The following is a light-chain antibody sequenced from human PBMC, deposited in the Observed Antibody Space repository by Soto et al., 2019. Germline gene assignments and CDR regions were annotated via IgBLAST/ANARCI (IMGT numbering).Light chain of an antibody. CDR1: RSDVGGYNY. CDR2: DVT. CDR3: SSFTTVNTFVV. V-gene: IGLV2-14*03. J-gene: IGLJ2*01. Sequence: QSALTQPASVSGFPGQSITISCTGSRSDVGGYNYVSWYQQHPAKAPKMIIYDVTSRPSGVSNRFSGSKSGNTSSLTISGLPADHESDYYCSSFTTVNTFVVFGRGTNLTVL.